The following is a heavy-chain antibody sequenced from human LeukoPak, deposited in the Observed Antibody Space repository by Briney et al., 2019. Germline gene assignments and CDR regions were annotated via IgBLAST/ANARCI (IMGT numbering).Heavy chain of an antibody. CDR2: IKHDGSEK. CDR1: GSTFNTFW. J-gene: IGHJ6*03. Sequence: GGSLRLSCAASGSTFNTFWMSWVRQAPGKGLEWVANIKHDGSEKYYVDSVKGRFSISRDNAKSTVYLQMNSLRAEDTAVYYCARDPHYANYYYYMDVWGKGTTVTVSS. D-gene: IGHD4-17*01. V-gene: IGHV3-7*01. CDR3: ARDPHYANYYYYMDV.